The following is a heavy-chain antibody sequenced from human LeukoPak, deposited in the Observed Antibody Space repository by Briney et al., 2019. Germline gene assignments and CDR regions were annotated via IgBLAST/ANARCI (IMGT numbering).Heavy chain of an antibody. D-gene: IGHD6-6*01. CDR1: GYTFTSYG. Sequence: ASVKVSCKASGYTFTSYGISWVRQAPGQGLEWVGWISAYNGNTNYAQKLQGRVTMTTDTSTSTAYMELRSLRSDDTAVYYCARDLGSSATSTNWFDPWGQGTLVTVSS. V-gene: IGHV1-18*01. CDR3: ARDLGSSATSTNWFDP. CDR2: ISAYNGNT. J-gene: IGHJ5*02.